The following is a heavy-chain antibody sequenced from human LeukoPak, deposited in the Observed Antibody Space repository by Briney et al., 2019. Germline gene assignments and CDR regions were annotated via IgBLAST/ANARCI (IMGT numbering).Heavy chain of an antibody. CDR1: GFTFSGSA. Sequence: GGSLRLSCAASGFTFSGSAMHWVRQASGKGLEWVGRIRSKANSYATAYAASAKGRFTISRDDSKNTAYLQMNSLKTEDTAVYYCARALGAYGDYPFDYWGQGTLVTVSS. CDR3: ARALGAYGDYPFDY. J-gene: IGHJ4*02. CDR2: IRSKANSYAT. V-gene: IGHV3-73*01. D-gene: IGHD4-17*01.